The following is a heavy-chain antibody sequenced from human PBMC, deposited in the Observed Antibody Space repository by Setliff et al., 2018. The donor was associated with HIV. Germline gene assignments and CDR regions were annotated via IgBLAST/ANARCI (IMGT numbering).Heavy chain of an antibody. D-gene: IGHD3-10*01. V-gene: IGHV4-61*09. J-gene: IGHJ4*02. CDR2: ISTTGST. CDR1: GDSISSGSYF. CDR3: ARRAGSDYFTRFDY. Sequence: TLSLTCTVSGDSISSGSYFWIWIRQPAGKGLEWIGHISTTGSTNYNPSLKSRVIMSVDTPRNQFSLKLSSVTAADTAVYYCARRAGSDYFTRFDYWGQGTLVTVSS.